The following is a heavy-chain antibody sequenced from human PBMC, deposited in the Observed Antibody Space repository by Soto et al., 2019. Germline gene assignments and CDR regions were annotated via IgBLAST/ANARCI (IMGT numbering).Heavy chain of an antibody. J-gene: IGHJ6*02. D-gene: IGHD2-8*01. CDR1: GFTFSNYA. Sequence: PGGSLRLSCAASGFTFSNYAIHWVRQAPGKGLEWVSIISYDGSNKYYADSVKGRFTISRDNSKNTLYLQMNSLRAEDTAVYYCARQYCTSGVCVHGMDVWGQGTMVTVSS. CDR2: ISYDGSNK. V-gene: IGHV3-30-3*01. CDR3: ARQYCTSGVCVHGMDV.